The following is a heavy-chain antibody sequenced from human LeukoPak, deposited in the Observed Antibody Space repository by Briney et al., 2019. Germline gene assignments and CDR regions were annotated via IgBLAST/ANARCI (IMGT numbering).Heavy chain of an antibody. CDR2: IQFDGSEK. CDR1: GFTSSSYG. D-gene: IGHD2-15*01. J-gene: IGHJ6*02. Sequence: GGSLRLSCTASGFTSSSYGMHWVRQAPGKGLEWVSFIQFDGSEKYYADSVRGRFTISRDNSKNTLSLQMNSLRAEDTALYYCAKDVYDCSGGSCPQYYYVMDVWGQGTTVTVSS. V-gene: IGHV3-30*02. CDR3: AKDVYDCSGGSCPQYYYVMDV.